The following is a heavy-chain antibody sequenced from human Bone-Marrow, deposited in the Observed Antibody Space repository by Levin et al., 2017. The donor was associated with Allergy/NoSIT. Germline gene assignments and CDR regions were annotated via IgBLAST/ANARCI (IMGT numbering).Heavy chain of an antibody. CDR2: ISGSGGST. CDR1: GFSFSTYS. CDR3: AKGGIVSAFGP. D-gene: IGHD3-22*01. V-gene: IGHV3-23*01. Sequence: GGSLRLSCAASGFSFSTYSMSWVRQAPGKGLECVSVISGSGGSTSYADSVTGRFTISRDNSKNTLYLEMSSLRADDMAIYYCAKGGIVSAFGPWGQGALVTVAS. J-gene: IGHJ5*02.